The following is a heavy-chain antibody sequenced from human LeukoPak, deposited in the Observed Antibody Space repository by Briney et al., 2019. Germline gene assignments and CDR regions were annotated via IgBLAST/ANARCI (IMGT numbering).Heavy chain of an antibody. CDR3: ARDAWVASRAGGYVI. J-gene: IGHJ4*02. CDR2: IYYSGST. CDR1: GGSFSGYY. V-gene: IGHV4-30-4*08. Sequence: SETLSLTCAVYGGSFSGYYWSWIRQPPGKGLEWIGYIYYSGSTYYNPSLKSRVTISVDTSKNQFSLKLSSVTAADTAVYYCARDAWVASRAGGYVIWGQGTLVTVSS. D-gene: IGHD5-12*01.